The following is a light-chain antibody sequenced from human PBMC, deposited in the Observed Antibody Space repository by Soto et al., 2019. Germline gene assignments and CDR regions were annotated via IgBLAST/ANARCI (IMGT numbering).Light chain of an antibody. J-gene: IGKJ4*01. CDR3: QQFQNYPLT. CDR1: QAITSA. CDR2: DVS. V-gene: IGKV1D-13*01. Sequence: AIQMTQSPSSLSASTGDSVTISCRASQAITSALAWYQQKPGKPPNLLIYDVSTLEGGVPSRFSGSGSGTDFTLSISSLQPEDFATYYCQQFQNYPLTFGGGTNVE.